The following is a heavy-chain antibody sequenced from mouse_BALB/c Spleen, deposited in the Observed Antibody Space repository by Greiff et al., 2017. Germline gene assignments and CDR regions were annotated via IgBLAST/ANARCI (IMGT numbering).Heavy chain of an antibody. CDR3: AREGAYYGNYYYAMDY. V-gene: IGHV3-6*02. Sequence: EVKLQESGPGLVKPSQSLSLTCSVTGYSITSGYYWNWIRQFPGNKLEWMGYISYDGSNNYNPSLKNRISITRDTSKNQFFLKLNSVTTEDTATYYCAREGAYYGNYYYAMDYWGQGTSVTVSS. D-gene: IGHD2-10*01. J-gene: IGHJ4*01. CDR1: GYSITSGYY. CDR2: ISYDGSN.